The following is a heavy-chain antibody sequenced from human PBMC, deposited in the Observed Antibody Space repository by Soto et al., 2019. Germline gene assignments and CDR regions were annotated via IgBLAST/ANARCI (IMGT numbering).Heavy chain of an antibody. CDR3: ATAAVAFDELDL. D-gene: IGHD3-10*01. CDR1: GDSVSTNFAT. V-gene: IGHV6-1*01. CDR2: TYLRSKWYN. J-gene: IGHJ3*01. Sequence: QIQLQQSGPGLVKPSQTLSLTCVISGDSVSTNFATWNWIRQSPSRGLEWLGRTYLRSKWYNEYAVSVRSRIAIRQYTSKNIYPLHLSSVTPEDTAVYVGATAAVAFDELDLWGQETVVTVSS.